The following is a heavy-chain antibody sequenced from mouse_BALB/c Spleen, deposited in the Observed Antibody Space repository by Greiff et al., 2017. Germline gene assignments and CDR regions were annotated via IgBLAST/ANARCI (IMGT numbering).Heavy chain of an antibody. Sequence: EVKLVESGGGLVQPGGSRKLSCAASGFTFSSFGMHWVRQAPEKGLEWVAYISSGSSTIYYADTVKGRFTISRDNPKNTLFLQMTSLRSEDTAMYYCARNPYYYGSSFFAYWGQGTLVTVSA. J-gene: IGHJ3*01. CDR3: ARNPYYYGSSFFAY. CDR2: ISSGSSTI. CDR1: GFTFSSFG. D-gene: IGHD1-1*01. V-gene: IGHV5-17*02.